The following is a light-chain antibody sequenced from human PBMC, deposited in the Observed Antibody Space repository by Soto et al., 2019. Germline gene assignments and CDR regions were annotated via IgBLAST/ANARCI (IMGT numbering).Light chain of an antibody. CDR3: QQYTNWPRT. V-gene: IGKV3-15*01. Sequence: EVVMTQSPATLSVSPGERATLSCRASQSVSSYLAWYQQKPGQAPRLLIHGASTRATGIPARFSGSGSGTEFTLTISSLQSEDFAVYYCQQYTNWPRTFGQGTKVDIK. CDR1: QSVSSY. CDR2: GAS. J-gene: IGKJ1*01.